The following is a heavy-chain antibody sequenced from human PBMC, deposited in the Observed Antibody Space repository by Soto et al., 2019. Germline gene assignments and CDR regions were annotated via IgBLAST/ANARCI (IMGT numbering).Heavy chain of an antibody. J-gene: IGHJ5*02. CDR1: GYSFTNYW. Sequence: GESLKISCKGSGYSFTNYWIAGVRQMPGKGLEYMGIIYPSDSDTRYSPSFQGQVTISDDKSISTAYLQWSSLKASDTAIYYCARHGFDVDYSSNYFDPWGQGTLVTVSS. D-gene: IGHD4-17*01. CDR2: IYPSDSDT. V-gene: IGHV5-51*01. CDR3: ARHGFDVDYSSNYFDP.